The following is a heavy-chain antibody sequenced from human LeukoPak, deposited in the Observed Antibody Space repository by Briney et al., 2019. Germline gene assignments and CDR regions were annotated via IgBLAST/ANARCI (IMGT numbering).Heavy chain of an antibody. J-gene: IGHJ5*02. Sequence: PSETLSLTCTVSGVSISSYYWSWIRQPPGKGLEWIGYIYTSGSTNYNPSLKSRVTISVDTSKNQFSLKLSSVTAADTAVYYCARRRTLYYYDSSGYSLSNWFDPWGQGTLVTVSS. CDR3: ARRRTLYYYDSSGYSLSNWFDP. D-gene: IGHD3-22*01. V-gene: IGHV4-4*09. CDR2: IYTSGST. CDR1: GVSISSYY.